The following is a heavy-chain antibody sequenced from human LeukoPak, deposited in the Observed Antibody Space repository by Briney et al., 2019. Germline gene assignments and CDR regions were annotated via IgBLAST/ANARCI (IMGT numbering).Heavy chain of an antibody. CDR2: INYSGST. CDR3: ARLSTDNVVLPGAMAYYFDC. V-gene: IGHV4-59*08. J-gene: IGHJ4*02. D-gene: IGHD2-2*01. Sequence: SETLSLTCTVSAGAITSQYWSWIRQSPGKGLEFIGYINYSGSTSYNPSLKSRVAISVDTSKNQFSLKLSSVTAADTAMYFCARLSTDNVVLPGAMAYYFDCWGQGTLVTVSS. CDR1: AGAITSQY.